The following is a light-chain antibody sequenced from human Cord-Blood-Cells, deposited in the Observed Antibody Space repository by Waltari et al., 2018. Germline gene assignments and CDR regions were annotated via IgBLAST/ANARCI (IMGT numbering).Light chain of an antibody. CDR1: QSVSSN. J-gene: IGKJ4*01. Sequence: EIVMTQSPATLSVYPGARATLSCRASQSVSSNLAWYQQKPGQAPRLLIYGASTRATGIPARFSGSGSGTEFTLTISSLQSEDFAVYYCQQYNNWPPTFGGGTKVEIK. CDR2: GAS. CDR3: QQYNNWPPT. V-gene: IGKV3-15*01.